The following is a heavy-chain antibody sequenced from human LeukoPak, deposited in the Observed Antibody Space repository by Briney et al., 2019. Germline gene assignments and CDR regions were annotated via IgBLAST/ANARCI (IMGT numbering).Heavy chain of an antibody. CDR3: ARIAAAVDY. CDR2: IYYSGST. D-gene: IGHD6-13*01. CDR1: GGSISSYY. J-gene: IGHJ4*02. Sequence: SETLSLTCTVSGGSISSYYWSWIRQPPGKGLEWIGYIYYSGSTNYNPSLKSRVTISVDTSKNQFSLELSSVTAADTAVYYCARIAAAVDYWGQGTLVTVSS. V-gene: IGHV4-59*01.